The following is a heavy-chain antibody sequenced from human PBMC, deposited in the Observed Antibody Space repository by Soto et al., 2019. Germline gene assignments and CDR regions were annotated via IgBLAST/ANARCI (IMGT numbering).Heavy chain of an antibody. D-gene: IGHD2-8*01. CDR3: AKRCTNYVRCGVDA. V-gene: IGHV3-30*18. CDR2: ISSGGNEI. Sequence: QVRLVASVGAVVQPGGSLRLSGEVSGITFSDFGFHWVRQAPSNGLDGVAVISSGGNEIYYVDSVKGRFTISRDNSINTLFLQMNDMTTEDTAVYFCAKRCTNYVRCGVDAWGQGTTGTVTS. J-gene: IGHJ6*02. CDR1: GITFSDFG.